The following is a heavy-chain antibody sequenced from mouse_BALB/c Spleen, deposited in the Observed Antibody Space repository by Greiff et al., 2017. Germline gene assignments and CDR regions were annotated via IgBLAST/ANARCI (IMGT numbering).Heavy chain of an antibody. J-gene: IGHJ3*01. V-gene: IGHV2-6-7*01. Sequence: VQRVESGPGLVAPSQSLSITCTVSGFSLTGYGVNWVRQPPGKGLEWLGMIWGDGSTDYNTALKSRLSISKDNSKSQVFLQMNSLQTDDTARYYGARCGDNGKGFAYWGQGTLVTVSA. CDR2: IWGDGST. D-gene: IGHD2-13*01. CDR3: ARCGDNGKGFAY. CDR1: GFSLTGYG.